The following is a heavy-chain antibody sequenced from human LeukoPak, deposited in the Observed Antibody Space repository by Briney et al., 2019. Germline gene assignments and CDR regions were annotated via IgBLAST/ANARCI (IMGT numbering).Heavy chain of an antibody. CDR1: GGSISSYY. V-gene: IGHV4-59*01. Sequence: PSETLSLTCTVSGGSISSYYWSWIRQPPGKGLDWIGYIYYSGSTNYNPSLKSRVTISVDTSKNQFSLKLSSVTAADTAEYYCARGKVGQQLVAYPDYWGQGTLVTVSS. CDR3: ARGKVGQQLVAYPDY. CDR2: IYYSGST. D-gene: IGHD6-13*01. J-gene: IGHJ4*02.